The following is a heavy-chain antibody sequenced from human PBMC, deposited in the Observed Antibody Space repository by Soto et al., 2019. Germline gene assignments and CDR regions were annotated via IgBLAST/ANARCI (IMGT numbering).Heavy chain of an antibody. D-gene: IGHD3-10*01. V-gene: IGHV3-23*01. CDR3: ARGFSAGKGSPPDY. Sequence: PGGSLRLSGAASGFTFSKYAMTWVRQAPGKGLEWVSGLNGSGGSTSSADSVKGRFAISRDNSKNTLYLQMNSLRDGDTAVYYCARGFSAGKGSPPDYWGQGTLVTVSS. CDR2: LNGSGGST. J-gene: IGHJ4*02. CDR1: GFTFSKYA.